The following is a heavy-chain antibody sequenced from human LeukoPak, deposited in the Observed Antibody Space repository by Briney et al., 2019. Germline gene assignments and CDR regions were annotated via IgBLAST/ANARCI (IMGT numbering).Heavy chain of an antibody. J-gene: IGHJ4*02. CDR2: ISAYNGNT. V-gene: IGHV1-18*01. CDR1: GGTFSSYA. Sequence: ASVKVSCKASGGTFSSYAISWVRQAPGQGLEWMGWISAYNGNTNYAQKLQGRVTMTTDTSTSTAYMELRSLRSDDTAVYYCARGLFGSYSSSFDYWGQGTLVTVSS. D-gene: IGHD6-19*01. CDR3: ARGLFGSYSSSFDY.